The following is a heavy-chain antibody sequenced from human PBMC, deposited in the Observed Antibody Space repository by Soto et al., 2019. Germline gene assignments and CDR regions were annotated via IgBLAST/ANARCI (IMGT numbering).Heavy chain of an antibody. V-gene: IGHV4-4*02. CDR1: GGSISSSNW. J-gene: IGHJ5*02. CDR2: IYHSGST. D-gene: IGHD1-26*01. Sequence: SETLSLTCAVSGGSISSSNWWSWVRQPPGKGLAWIGEIYHSGSTNYNPSLKSRVTISVDKSKNQFSLKLSSVTAADTAVYYCARGIVGATRGFDPWGQGTRVTVSS. CDR3: ARGIVGATRGFDP.